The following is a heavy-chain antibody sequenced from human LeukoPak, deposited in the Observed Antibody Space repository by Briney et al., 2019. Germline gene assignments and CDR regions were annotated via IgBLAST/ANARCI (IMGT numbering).Heavy chain of an antibody. CDR1: GYTFTDYY. Sequence: ASVKVSCKASGYTFTDYYMHWVRQAPGQGLEWMGWISAYNGNTNYAQKLQGRVTMTTDTSTSTAYMELRSLRSDDTAVYYCARDRVRVLRYFDWTNRGAFDIWGQGTMVTVSS. V-gene: IGHV1-18*04. D-gene: IGHD3-9*01. J-gene: IGHJ3*02. CDR2: ISAYNGNT. CDR3: ARDRVRVLRYFDWTNRGAFDI.